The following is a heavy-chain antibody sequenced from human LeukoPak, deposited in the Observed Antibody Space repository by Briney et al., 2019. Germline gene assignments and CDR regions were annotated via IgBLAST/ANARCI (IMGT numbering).Heavy chain of an antibody. CDR1: GGSTSSYY. CDR2: IYYSGST. V-gene: IGHV4-59*01. Sequence: SETLSLTCTVSGGSTSSYYWSWIRQPPGKGLEWIGYIYYSGSTNYNPSLKSRVTISVDTSKNQFSLKLSSVTAADTAVYYRARDHPYYDILTGYYGGNWFDPWGQGTLVTVSS. CDR3: ARDHPYYDILTGYYGGNWFDP. J-gene: IGHJ5*02. D-gene: IGHD3-9*01.